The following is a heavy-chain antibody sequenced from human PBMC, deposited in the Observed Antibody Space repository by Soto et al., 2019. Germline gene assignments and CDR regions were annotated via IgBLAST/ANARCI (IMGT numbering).Heavy chain of an antibody. V-gene: IGHV4-4*07. Sequence: SETLSLTCTVSGGSISNYYCNWIRQPAGKGLEWIGRIDTSGSTNYNPSLKSRVTMSVDTSKQEFSLKLSSVTAADTALYYCARGGQDFWSGPFDYWGREPWSPSPQ. D-gene: IGHD3-3*01. CDR2: IDTSGST. CDR1: GGSISNYY. CDR3: ARGGQDFWSGPFDY. J-gene: IGHJ4*02.